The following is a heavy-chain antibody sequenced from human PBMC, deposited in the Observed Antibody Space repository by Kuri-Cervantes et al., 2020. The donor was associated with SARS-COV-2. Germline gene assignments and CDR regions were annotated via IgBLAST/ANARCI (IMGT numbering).Heavy chain of an antibody. V-gene: IGHV1-69*13. Sequence: SVNVSCKASGGTFSSYAISWVRQAPGQGLEWMGGIIPIFGTANYAQKFQGRVTITADESTSTAYMELSSLRSEDTAVYYCARDWWGRGEVRTYYYYGMDVWGQGTTVTVAS. CDR1: GGTFSSYA. D-gene: IGHD2-15*01. CDR3: ARDWWGRGEVRTYYYYGMDV. J-gene: IGHJ6*02. CDR2: IIPIFGTA.